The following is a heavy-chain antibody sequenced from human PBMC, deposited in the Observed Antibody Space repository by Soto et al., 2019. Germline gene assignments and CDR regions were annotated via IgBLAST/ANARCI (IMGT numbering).Heavy chain of an antibody. V-gene: IGHV3-7*03. CDR3: VRDWGYCTGYNCYTVLDY. CDR1: GFTFSSNW. Sequence: GGSLRLSCAASGFTFSSNWMNWVRQAPGKGLEWVANIKQDGSEKYYVDSVKGRFTISRDNAKNSLYLQMNSLRVDDTAVYYCVRDWGYCTGYNCYTVLDYWGQGTLVTVSS. CDR2: IKQDGSEK. D-gene: IGHD2-15*01. J-gene: IGHJ4*02.